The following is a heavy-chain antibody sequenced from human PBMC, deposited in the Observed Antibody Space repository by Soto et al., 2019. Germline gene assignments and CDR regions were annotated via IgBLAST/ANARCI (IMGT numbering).Heavy chain of an antibody. CDR3: AREGATVVTPESFDI. J-gene: IGHJ3*02. D-gene: IGHD4-17*01. CDR1: SYTFTSCG. V-gene: IGHV1-18*01. CDR2: ISAYNGNT. Sequence: QVQLVQCGAEVKKPGASVKVSCRASSYTFTSCGISWVRQAHGQGVEWMGWISAYNGNTNYAQKLQGRVTMTTDTSTSTAYMELRSLRSDDTAVYYCAREGATVVTPESFDIWGQGTMVTVSS.